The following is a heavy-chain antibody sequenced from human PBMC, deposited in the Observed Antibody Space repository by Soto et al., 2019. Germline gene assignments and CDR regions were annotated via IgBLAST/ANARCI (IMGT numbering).Heavy chain of an antibody. Sequence: GASVKVSFKASGGTFSSYAISWVRQAPGQGLEWMGRIIPFIGTANYAQKFQGRVTITADESTSTAYMELTSLRSEDTAVYYCARVVMTTAPASYYYGMDVWGQGTTVTVSS. CDR3: ARVVMTTAPASYYYGMDV. J-gene: IGHJ6*02. D-gene: IGHD4-4*01. V-gene: IGHV1-69*11. CDR1: GGTFSSYA. CDR2: IIPFIGTA.